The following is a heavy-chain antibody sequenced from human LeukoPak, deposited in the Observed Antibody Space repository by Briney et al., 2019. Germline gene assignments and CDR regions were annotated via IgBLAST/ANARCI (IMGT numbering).Heavy chain of an antibody. J-gene: IGHJ5*02. Sequence: SETLSLTCTVSVGSISSSSYYWGWIRQPPGKGLEWLGSIYYSGSTYYNPSLKSRVTISVDTSKNQFSLKLSSVTAADTAVYYCARDLVVAAFWFDPWGQGTLVTVSS. D-gene: IGHD2-15*01. CDR2: IYYSGST. CDR3: ARDLVVAAFWFDP. V-gene: IGHV4-39*07. CDR1: VGSISSSSYY.